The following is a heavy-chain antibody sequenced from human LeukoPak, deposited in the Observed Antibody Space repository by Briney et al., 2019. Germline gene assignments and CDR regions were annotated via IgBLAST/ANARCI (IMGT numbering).Heavy chain of an antibody. J-gene: IGHJ4*02. CDR2: MIPILWTA. CDR1: GDTFSISA. D-gene: IGHD5-24*01. CDR3: AGGGKRWLQSRYFDY. V-gene: IGHV1-69*01. Sequence: SVKVSCKSSGDTFSISAISWVRQAPGQGLEWVGGMIPILWTAHSAQRFQGRVTITADESSTTAYMELSSLRPEDTAVYYCAGGGKRWLQSRYFDYWGQGTLVTVSS.